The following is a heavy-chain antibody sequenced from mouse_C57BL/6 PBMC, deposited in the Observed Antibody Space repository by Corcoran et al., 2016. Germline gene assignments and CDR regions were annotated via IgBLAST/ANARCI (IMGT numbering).Heavy chain of an antibody. CDR3: ARVPAMDY. CDR1: GYSFTSYY. J-gene: IGHJ4*01. CDR2: IYPGSGNT. Sequence: VQLQTSGAGLVRHGAAGKIACKASGYSFTSYYIHWEKQRPGQGLEWIGWIYPGSGNTKYNEKFKGKATLTADTSSSTAYMQLSSLTSEDSAVYYCARVPAMDYWGQGTSVTVSP. D-gene: IGHD6-1*01. V-gene: IGHV1-66*01.